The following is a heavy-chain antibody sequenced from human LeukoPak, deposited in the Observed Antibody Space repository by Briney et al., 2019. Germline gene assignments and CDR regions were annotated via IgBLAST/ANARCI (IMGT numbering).Heavy chain of an antibody. V-gene: IGHV3-30-3*01. CDR3: ARDRVYYDSSGTTGGYFDY. CDR1: GFTFSSYA. J-gene: IGHJ4*02. CDR2: ISYDGSNK. Sequence: GGSLRLSCAASGFTFSSYAMHWVRQAPGKGLEWVAVISYDGSNKYYADSVKGRFTISRDNSKNTLYLQMNSLRAEDTAVYYCARDRVYYDSSGTTGGYFDYWGQGTLVTVSS. D-gene: IGHD3-22*01.